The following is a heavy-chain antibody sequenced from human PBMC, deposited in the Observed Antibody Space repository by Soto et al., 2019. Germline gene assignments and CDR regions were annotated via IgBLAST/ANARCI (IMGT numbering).Heavy chain of an antibody. J-gene: IGHJ4*02. Sequence: QVQLVQSGAEVKKPGSSLKVSCKASGGTFSSYAISWVRQAPGQGLAWMGGIIPIFGTANYAQKFQGRVTITADESTSTAYMELSSLRSEDTDVYYCASSYYDFWSGYYKFDYWGQGTLVTVSS. CDR3: ASSYYDFWSGYYKFDY. CDR1: GGTFSSYA. V-gene: IGHV1-69*01. CDR2: IIPIFGTA. D-gene: IGHD3-3*01.